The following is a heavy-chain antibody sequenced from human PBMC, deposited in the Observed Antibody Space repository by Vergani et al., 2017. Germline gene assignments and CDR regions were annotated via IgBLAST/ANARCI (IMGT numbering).Heavy chain of an antibody. V-gene: IGHV1-46*01. CDR3: AGARAAAGTASPVDP. Sequence: QVQLVQSGAEVKKPGSSVKVSCKASGYTFTSYYMHWVRQAPGQGLEWMGIINPSGGSTSYAQKFQGRVTMTRDTSTSTVYMELRSLRSDDTAVYYCAGARAAAGTASPVDPWGQGTLVTVSS. J-gene: IGHJ5*02. CDR2: INPSGGST. D-gene: IGHD6-13*01. CDR1: GYTFTSYY.